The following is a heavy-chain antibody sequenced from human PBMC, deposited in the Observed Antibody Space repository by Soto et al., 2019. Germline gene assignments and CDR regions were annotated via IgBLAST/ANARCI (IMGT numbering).Heavy chain of an antibody. Sequence: QVHLVQSGAEVKKPGASVKVSCKASGYTFTSYGITWVRQAPGQGLEWMGWISAHNGNTDYAQKLQGRVIVTRDTSTSTAYMGLRSPISDDTAVYYCARGRYGDYWGQGALVTVSP. D-gene: IGHD1-1*01. CDR3: ARGRYGDY. V-gene: IGHV1-18*01. CDR2: ISAHNGNT. CDR1: GYTFTSYG. J-gene: IGHJ4*02.